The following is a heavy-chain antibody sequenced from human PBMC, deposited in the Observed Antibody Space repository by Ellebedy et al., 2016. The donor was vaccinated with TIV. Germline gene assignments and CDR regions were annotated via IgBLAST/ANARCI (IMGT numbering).Heavy chain of an antibody. J-gene: IGHJ4*02. V-gene: IGHV1-69*05. Sequence: ASVKVSCKASGGTFSSYAISWVRQAPGQGLEWMGGIIPIFGTANYAQKLQGRVTMTTDTSTSTAYMELRSLRSDDTAVYYCARDRVKADYQDNFDYWGQGTLVTVSS. CDR3: ARDRVKADYQDNFDY. D-gene: IGHD4-11*01. CDR1: GGTFSSYA. CDR2: IIPIFGTA.